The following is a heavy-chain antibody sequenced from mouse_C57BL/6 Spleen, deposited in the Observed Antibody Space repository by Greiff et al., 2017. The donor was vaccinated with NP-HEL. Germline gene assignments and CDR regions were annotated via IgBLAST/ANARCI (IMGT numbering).Heavy chain of an antibody. CDR3: ASLDYYGSSYFDY. J-gene: IGHJ2*01. Sequence: EVNVVESGGGLVKPGGSLKLSCAASGFTFSDYGMHWVRQAPEKGLEWVAYISSGSSTIYYADTVKGRFTISRDNAKNTLFLQMTSLRSEDTAMYYCASLDYYGSSYFDYWGQGTTLTVSS. V-gene: IGHV5-17*01. D-gene: IGHD1-1*01. CDR1: GFTFSDYG. CDR2: ISSGSSTI.